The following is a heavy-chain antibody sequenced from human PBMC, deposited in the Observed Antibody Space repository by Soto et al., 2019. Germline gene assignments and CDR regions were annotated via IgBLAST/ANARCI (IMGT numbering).Heavy chain of an antibody. D-gene: IGHD3-3*01. V-gene: IGHV3-23*01. J-gene: IGHJ3*02. CDR3: AKDFVTVYDFWSGYYTTDAFDI. CDR2: ISGSGGST. CDR1: GFTFSSYA. Sequence: GSLRLSCAASGFTFSSYAMSWVRQAPGKGLEWVSAISGSGGSTYYADSVKGRFTISRDNSKNTLYLQMNSLRAEDTAVYYCAKDFVTVYDFWSGYYTTDAFDIWGQGTMVTVSS.